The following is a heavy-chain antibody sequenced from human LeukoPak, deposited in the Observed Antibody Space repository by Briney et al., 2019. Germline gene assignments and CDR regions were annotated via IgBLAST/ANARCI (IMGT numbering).Heavy chain of an antibody. CDR1: AYSFSNYG. D-gene: IGHD3-10*01. CDR3: AGDLDGSGSYYTDY. J-gene: IGHJ4*02. V-gene: IGHV1-18*01. Sequence: GASVKVSCKTSAYSFSNYGFNWVRQAPGQGLEWMGWISAYNGNTKHAQKLQGRFTMSTDTSTSTAYMELGSLTSDDTAVYYCAGDLDGSGSYYTDYWGQGTLVTVSS. CDR2: ISAYNGNT.